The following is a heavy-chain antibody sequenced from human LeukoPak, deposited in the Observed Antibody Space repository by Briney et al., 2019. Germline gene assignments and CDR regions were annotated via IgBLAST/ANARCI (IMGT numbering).Heavy chain of an antibody. J-gene: IGHJ3*02. CDR1: GGSISSYY. CDR2: IYYSGTT. Sequence: SETLSLTCTVSGGSISSYYWSWIRQPPGKGLEWIGDIYYSGTTNYNPSLMSRVTISVDTSKTQFSLKLSSVTAADTAVYYCARGSEMADAFDIWGQGTMVTVSS. V-gene: IGHV4-59*01. CDR3: ARGSEMADAFDI. D-gene: IGHD5-24*01.